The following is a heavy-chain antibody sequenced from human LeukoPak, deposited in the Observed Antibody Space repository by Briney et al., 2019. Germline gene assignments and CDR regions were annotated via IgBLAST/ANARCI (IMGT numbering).Heavy chain of an antibody. D-gene: IGHD4-17*01. V-gene: IGHV3-7*01. CDR3: VPEPKYGESG. Sequence: GGSLRLSCAASGFIFNKNWMSWVRQAPGKGLEWVANINEDGSEKNYVDSVKGRFTISRDNAKTSLYLQMNSLRVEDTAVYYCVPEPKYGESGGGQGALVTVSS. J-gene: IGHJ4*02. CDR1: GFIFNKNW. CDR2: INEDGSEK.